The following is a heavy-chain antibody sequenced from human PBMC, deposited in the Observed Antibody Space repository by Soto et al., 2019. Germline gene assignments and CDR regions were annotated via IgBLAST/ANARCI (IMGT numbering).Heavy chain of an antibody. D-gene: IGHD3-3*01. CDR2: ISSSSSYI. J-gene: IGHJ6*02. V-gene: IGHV3-21*01. CDR1: VFTFSSYS. CDR3: ARDGTVLLFLECLRDYYLMAF. Sequence: GGSLRLSYAASVFTFSSYSMNWVRQAPGKELEWVSSISSSSSYIYYADSVKGRFTISRDNAKNSLYLQMNSLRAEDTAVYYCARDGTVLLFLECLRDYYLMAFLGQRTTV.